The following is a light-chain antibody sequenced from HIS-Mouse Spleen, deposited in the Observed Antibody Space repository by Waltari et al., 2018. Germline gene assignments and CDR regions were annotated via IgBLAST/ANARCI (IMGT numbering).Light chain of an antibody. CDR3: NSRDSSGNHLV. V-gene: IGLV3-19*01. CDR1: SLRSYY. Sequence: SSELTQDPAVSVALGQTVRITCQGDSLRSYYASWYQQKPGQAPVLVIYDKNNRPSGIPDRFSGSSSGNTASLTITGAKAEDEADYYCNSRDSSGNHLVFGTGTKVTVL. J-gene: IGLJ1*01. CDR2: DKN.